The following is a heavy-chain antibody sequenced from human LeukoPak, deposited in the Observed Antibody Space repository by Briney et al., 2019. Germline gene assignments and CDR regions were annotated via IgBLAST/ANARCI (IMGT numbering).Heavy chain of an antibody. CDR1: GGSISSYY. J-gene: IGHJ4*02. D-gene: IGHD1-20*01. V-gene: IGHV4-59*01. Sequence: SETLSLTCTVSGGSISSYYWSWIRQPPGKGLEWIGYIYYSGSTNYNPSLKSRVTISVDTSKNQFSLKLSSVTAADTAVYYCATSNWNYFDYWGQGTLLTVSS. CDR2: IYYSGST. CDR3: ATSNWNYFDY.